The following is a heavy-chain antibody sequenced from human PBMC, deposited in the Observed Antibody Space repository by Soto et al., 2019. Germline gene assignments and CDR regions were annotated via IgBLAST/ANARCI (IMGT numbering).Heavy chain of an antibody. J-gene: IGHJ6*03. CDR1: GGSISSYY. D-gene: IGHD2-2*01. CDR2: IYYSGST. CDR3: ARSKDIVVVPAAMVGYYYYYMDV. V-gene: IGHV4-59*01. Sequence: SETLSLTCTVSGGSISSYYWSWIRQPPGKGLEWIGYIYYSGSTNYNPSLKSRVTISVDTSKNQFSLKLSSVTAADTAVYYCARSKDIVVVPAAMVGYYYYYMDVWGKGTTVTVSS.